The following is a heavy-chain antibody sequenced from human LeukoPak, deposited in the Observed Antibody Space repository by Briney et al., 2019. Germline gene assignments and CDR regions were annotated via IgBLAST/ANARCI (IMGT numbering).Heavy chain of an antibody. Sequence: SVKVSCKASGYTFTSYGISWVRQAPGQGLEWMGGIIPISGSAKYTQKFQGRVTITTDESTNTAYMELRSLRSEDTAVYYCATTMGYLDYCSGGTCYSMLDWGQGTLVTVFS. J-gene: IGHJ4*02. CDR3: ATTMGYLDYCSGGTCYSMLD. V-gene: IGHV1-69*05. CDR1: GYTFTSYG. D-gene: IGHD2-15*01. CDR2: IIPISGSA.